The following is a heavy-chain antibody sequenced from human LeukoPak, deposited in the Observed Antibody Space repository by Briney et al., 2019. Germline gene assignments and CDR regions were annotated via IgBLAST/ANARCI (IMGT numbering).Heavy chain of an antibody. Sequence: PSETLSLTCTVSGVSISSNYWSWIRQPPGKGLEWNGLEWIGYIHANRDTNYNPSLNRRVTMSLDSSRRHLSLNLSSLTAADTAVYFCAGYDHSNYLAYWGQGILVTVSS. CDR2: IHANRDT. J-gene: IGHJ4*02. CDR3: AGYDHSNYLAY. V-gene: IGHV4-4*08. D-gene: IGHD4-11*01. CDR1: GVSISSNY.